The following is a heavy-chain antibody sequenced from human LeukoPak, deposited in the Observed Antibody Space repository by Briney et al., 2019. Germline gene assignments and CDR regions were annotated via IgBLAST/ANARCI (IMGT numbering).Heavy chain of an antibody. V-gene: IGHV3-33*01. Sequence: GGSLRLSCQVSGYTFSQHGMHWVRQAPGKGLEWVALIWFDGSETSYADSVKGRFTISRDNARNSLFLQMNSLRAEDTAIYYCASDEGNYFDYWGQGTLVTVSS. CDR2: IWFDGSET. J-gene: IGHJ4*02. CDR3: ASDEGNYFDY. CDR1: GYTFSQHG.